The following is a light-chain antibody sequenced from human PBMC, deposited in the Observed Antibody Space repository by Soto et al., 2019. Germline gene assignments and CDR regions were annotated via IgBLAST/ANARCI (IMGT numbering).Light chain of an antibody. V-gene: IGLV1-44*01. Sequence: QSVLTHPHSAYGTPLQRVTITCYGSSSNIGTSSVHWFQQLPGTAPKLLISTTNQRPSGVPERFSGSKSGTSASLAISGLQSEDEADYYCAAWDDSLNGHVFGTGTKVTVL. CDR1: SSNIGTSS. CDR2: TTN. J-gene: IGLJ1*01. CDR3: AAWDDSLNGHV.